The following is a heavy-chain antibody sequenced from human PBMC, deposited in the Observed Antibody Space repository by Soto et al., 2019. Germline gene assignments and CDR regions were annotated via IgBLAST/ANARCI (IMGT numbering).Heavy chain of an antibody. D-gene: IGHD5-18*01. CDR2: ISSSSSYI. CDR3: ARQDTAMTYNWFDP. V-gene: IGHV3-21*01. J-gene: IGHJ5*02. CDR1: GGNFTRYS. Sequence: GSHRLSYTAAGGNFTRYSMNWVRQDPGKGLEWVSSISSSSSYIYYADSMKGRFTISRDNAKNSLYLQMNSLRAEDTAVYYCARQDTAMTYNWFDPWGQGTLVTVSS.